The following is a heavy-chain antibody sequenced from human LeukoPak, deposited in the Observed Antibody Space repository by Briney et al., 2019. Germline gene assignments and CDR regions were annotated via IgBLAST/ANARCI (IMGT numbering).Heavy chain of an antibody. CDR3: ARGVNWLPGTFDI. Sequence: GGSLRLSCAASGFSFSSHYMGWVRQAPGKGLEWVANIRQDGNEKYSVDSVKGRFTISRDNAKNSLYLQMNSLRADDTAVYYCARGVNWLPGTFDIWGQGTVVTVSS. D-gene: IGHD3-9*01. J-gene: IGHJ3*02. CDR2: IRQDGNEK. V-gene: IGHV3-7*01. CDR1: GFSFSSHY.